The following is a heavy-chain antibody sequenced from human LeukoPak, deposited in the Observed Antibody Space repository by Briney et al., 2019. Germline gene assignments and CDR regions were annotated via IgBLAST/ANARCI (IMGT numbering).Heavy chain of an antibody. Sequence: GGPVGPSVEAPGLAFGSNPRGWFRQAPGKGLEWVSAISGSGGSTYYADSVKGRFTISRDNSKNTLYLQMNSLRAEDTAVYYCATRTNWTPDYWGQGTLVTVSS. CDR1: GLAFGSNP. CDR2: ISGSGGST. D-gene: IGHD1-1*01. J-gene: IGHJ4*02. V-gene: IGHV3-23*01. CDR3: ATRTNWTPDY.